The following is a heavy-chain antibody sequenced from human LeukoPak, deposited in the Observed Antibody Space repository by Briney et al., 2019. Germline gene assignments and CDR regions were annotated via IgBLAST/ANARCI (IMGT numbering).Heavy chain of an antibody. V-gene: IGHV4-34*01. CDR3: ARGAFIDYDSSGYEEVDY. D-gene: IGHD3-22*01. CDR1: GGSFSGYY. CDR2: INHSGST. J-gene: IGHJ4*02. Sequence: SETLFLPCAVYGGSFSGYYWSWIRQPPGKGLEWIGEINHSGSTNYNPSLKSRVTISVDTSKNQFSLKLSSVTAADTAVYYCARGAFIDYDSSGYEEVDYWGQGTLVTVSS.